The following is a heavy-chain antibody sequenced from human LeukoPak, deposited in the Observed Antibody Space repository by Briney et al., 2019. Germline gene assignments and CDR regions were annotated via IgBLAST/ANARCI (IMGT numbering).Heavy chain of an antibody. Sequence: PGGSLRLSCAASGFTFDDHGMTWVRQVPGKGLEWVSGINWNGGSTDYADSVKGRFTISRDNAKNSLYLQMNSLRAEDTAVYYCAKTGDYRVDYYYMDVWGKGTTVTVSS. V-gene: IGHV3-20*04. J-gene: IGHJ6*03. CDR2: INWNGGST. D-gene: IGHD4-17*01. CDR3: AKTGDYRVDYYYMDV. CDR1: GFTFDDHG.